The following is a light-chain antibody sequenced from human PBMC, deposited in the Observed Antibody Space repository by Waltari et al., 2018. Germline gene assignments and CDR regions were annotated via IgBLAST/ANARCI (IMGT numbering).Light chain of an antibody. Sequence: KFMLTQPHSVSDSPGKTVTISCTGSSGGIASNHVQWYQQRPGSAPITVIYEDSRPPSGVPHRFSGSIDKSSNSASLTIAGVQTEDEADYYCQSYDGSDWVFGGGTRLTVL. CDR2: EDS. J-gene: IGLJ2*01. CDR1: SGGIASNH. CDR3: QSYDGSDWV. V-gene: IGLV6-57*02.